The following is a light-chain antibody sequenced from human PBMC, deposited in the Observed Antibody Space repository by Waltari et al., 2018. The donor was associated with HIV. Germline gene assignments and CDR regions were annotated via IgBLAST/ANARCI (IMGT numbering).Light chain of an antibody. J-gene: IGLJ1*01. CDR3: CSYAGRSSYV. Sequence: QSSLTHPASSSGSPGQSITISCPGPSSDVGRYNLVSWYHHHPGNASNLMIYDVSKLPAGVSKRSVGSKCGNTASPTISGLQAEEDADYYCCSYAGRSSYVFGTGTKVT. CDR1: SSDVGRYNL. CDR2: DVS. V-gene: IGLV2-23*02.